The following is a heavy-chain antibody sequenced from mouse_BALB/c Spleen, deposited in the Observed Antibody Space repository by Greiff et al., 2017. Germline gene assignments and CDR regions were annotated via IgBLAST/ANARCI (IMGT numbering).Heavy chain of an antibody. J-gene: IGHJ1*01. CDR3: AREKYGNPYWYFDV. V-gene: IGHV2-6-7*01. Sequence: QVQLKESGPGLVAPSQSLSITCTVSGFSLTGYGVNWVRQPPGKGLEWLGMIWGDGSTDYNSALKSRLSISKDNSKSQVFLKMNSLQTDDTARYYCAREKYGNPYWYFDVWGAGTTVTVSS. D-gene: IGHD2-10*02. CDR2: IWGDGST. CDR1: GFSLTGYG.